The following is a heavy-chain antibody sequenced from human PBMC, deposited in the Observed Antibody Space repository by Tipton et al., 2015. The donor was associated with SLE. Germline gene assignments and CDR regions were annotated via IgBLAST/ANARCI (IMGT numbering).Heavy chain of an antibody. Sequence: SLRLSCAVSGFTFSSYWMSWVRQAPGKGLEWVSGISWNSGSIGYADSVKGRFTISRDNAKNSLYLQMNSLRAEDTAVYYCARAPPAVAVDYWGQGTLVTVSS. CDR3: ARAPPAVAVDY. J-gene: IGHJ4*02. V-gene: IGHV3-48*04. D-gene: IGHD6-19*01. CDR1: GFTFSSYW. CDR2: ISWNSGSI.